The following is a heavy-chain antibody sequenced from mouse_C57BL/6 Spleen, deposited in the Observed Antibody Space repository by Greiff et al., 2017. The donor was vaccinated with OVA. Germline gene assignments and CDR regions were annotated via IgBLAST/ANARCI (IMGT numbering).Heavy chain of an antibody. CDR3: ASYDYDAAWFAY. V-gene: IGHV1-42*01. CDR2: INPSTGGT. Sequence: EVKLMESGPELVKPGASVKISCKASGYSFTGYYMNWVKQSPEKSLEWIGEINPSTGGTTYNQKFKAKATLTVDKSSSTAYMQLKSLTSEDSAVYYCASYDYDAAWFAYWGQGTLVTVSA. J-gene: IGHJ3*01. D-gene: IGHD2-4*01. CDR1: GYSFTGYY.